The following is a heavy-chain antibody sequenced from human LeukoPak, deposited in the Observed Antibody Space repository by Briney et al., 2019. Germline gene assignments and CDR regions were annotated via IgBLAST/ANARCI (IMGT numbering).Heavy chain of an antibody. D-gene: IGHD6-13*01. CDR2: IYYSGST. V-gene: IGHV4-59*08. J-gene: IGHJ4*02. CDR3: ARHGHSSSWYDY. Sequence: SETLSLTGTVSGTSISSYYWSWIRQPPGKGWEWIGYIYYSGSTNYDPSLKSRVAISVDTSKNQFSLKLSSVTAADTAVYYCARHGHSSSWYDYWGQGTLVTVSS. CDR1: GTSISSYY.